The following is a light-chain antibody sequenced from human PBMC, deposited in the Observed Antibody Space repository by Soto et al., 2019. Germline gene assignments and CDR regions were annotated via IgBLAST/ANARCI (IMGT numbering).Light chain of an antibody. J-gene: IGKJ2*01. Sequence: DIQMTQSPSSLSASVGDRVTITCQASQDISNYLNWYQQKPGKAPKLLIYDASNFETGLPSRFTRSGSATAFTFTISSLQPEDIATYYCQQYDNLAYTFGQGTKLEIK. V-gene: IGKV1-33*01. CDR1: QDISNY. CDR2: DAS. CDR3: QQYDNLAYT.